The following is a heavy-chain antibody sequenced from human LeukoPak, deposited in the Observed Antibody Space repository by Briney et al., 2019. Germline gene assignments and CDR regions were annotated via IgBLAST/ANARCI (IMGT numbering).Heavy chain of an antibody. V-gene: IGHV3-74*01. Sequence: GGSLRLSCAASGFTFSSYWMHWVRQAPGKGLVWVSRINSDGSSTSYADSVKGRFTISRDNAKNTLYLQMNSLRAEDTAVYYCAMVVAATPTGGWGQGTLVTVSS. CDR1: GFTFSSYW. J-gene: IGHJ4*02. D-gene: IGHD2-15*01. CDR3: AMVVAATPTGG. CDR2: INSDGSST.